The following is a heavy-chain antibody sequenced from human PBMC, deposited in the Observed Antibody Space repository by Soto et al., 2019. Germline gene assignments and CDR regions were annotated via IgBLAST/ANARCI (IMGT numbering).Heavy chain of an antibody. D-gene: IGHD5-12*01. J-gene: IGHJ4*01. CDR3: ARMVLVATIEEYYFDY. V-gene: IGHV1-69*02. Sequence: QVQLVQSGAEVKKPGSSVKVSCKASGGTFSSYTISWVRQAPGQGLEWMGRIIPILGIANYAQKFQGRVTITADKSTSTAYMELSSLRSEDTAVYYCARMVLVATIEEYYFDYWGHGTLVTVSS. CDR1: GGTFSSYT. CDR2: IIPILGIA.